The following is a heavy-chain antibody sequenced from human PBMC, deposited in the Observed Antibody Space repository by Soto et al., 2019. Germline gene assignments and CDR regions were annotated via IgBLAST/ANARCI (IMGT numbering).Heavy chain of an antibody. D-gene: IGHD6-13*01. CDR2: IYYSGNA. Sequence: SETLSLTCTVSGGSISSRSYYWGWIRQPQGKGLEWIGSIYYSGNAYYNPSLQSRVAVSVDTSKNQFSLKVTSVTATDTAVYYCARHKDTSSRYLLPDFWGQGTLVTVSS. J-gene: IGHJ4*02. CDR3: ARHKDTSSRYLLPDF. CDR1: GGSISSRSYY. V-gene: IGHV4-39*01.